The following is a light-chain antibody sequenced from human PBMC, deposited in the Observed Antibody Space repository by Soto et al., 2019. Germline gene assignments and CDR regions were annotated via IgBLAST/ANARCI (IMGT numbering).Light chain of an antibody. CDR1: SSDVGAYKF. CDR3: SSYTSTSTPWV. V-gene: IGLV2-14*01. CDR2: EVS. J-gene: IGLJ3*02. Sequence: QSALTQPASVSGSPGQSITIFCSGTSSDVGAYKFVSWYRHHPGKAPQVMIYEVSNRPSGVSNRFSGSKSGNTASLTSSGLQPEDEGDYYCSSYTSTSTPWVFGGGTKLTVL.